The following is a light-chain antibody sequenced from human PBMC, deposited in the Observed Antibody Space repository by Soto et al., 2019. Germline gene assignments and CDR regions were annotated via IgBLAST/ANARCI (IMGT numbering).Light chain of an antibody. CDR1: SSDVGGYNY. Sequence: QSVLTQPASVSGSPGQSITISCTGTSSDVGGYNYVSWYQQHPGKAPKLMIYDVSNRPSGVSNRFSGSRSGNTASLTISWLQAEDEADYYCSSYTSSSTVVVGGGTQLTVL. CDR3: SSYTSSSTVV. J-gene: IGLJ2*01. CDR2: DVS. V-gene: IGLV2-14*01.